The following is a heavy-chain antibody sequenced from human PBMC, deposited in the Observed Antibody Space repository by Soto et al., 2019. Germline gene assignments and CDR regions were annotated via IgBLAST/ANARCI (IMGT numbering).Heavy chain of an antibody. CDR1: GGSISSYY. CDR2: IYYSGST. V-gene: IGHV4-59*01. CDR3: ARGDSSSWPPGDYYYYYMVV. J-gene: IGHJ6*03. D-gene: IGHD6-13*01. Sequence: SETLSLTCTVSGGSISSYYWSWIRQPPGKGLEWIGYIYYSGSTNYNPSLKSRVTISVDTSKNQFSLKLSSVTAADTAVYYCARGDSSSWPPGDYYYYYMVVWGKGTTVTVAS.